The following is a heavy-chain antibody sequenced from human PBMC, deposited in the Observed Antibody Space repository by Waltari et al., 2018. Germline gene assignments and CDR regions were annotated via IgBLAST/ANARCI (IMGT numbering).Heavy chain of an antibody. V-gene: IGHV1-69-2*01. CDR2: IDPEDGET. D-gene: IGHD3-10*01. J-gene: IGHJ4*02. CDR3: APLPGGSGQTFDY. Sequence: EVQLVQSGAEVKKPGATVKISCKESGSTFIDYFMHWVQQAPGKGLEWVGRIDPEDGETVYAEKFQGRVTITADTSTDTSYLELSSLRSDDTAVYYCAPLPGGSGQTFDYWGQGTLLTVSS. CDR1: GSTFIDYF.